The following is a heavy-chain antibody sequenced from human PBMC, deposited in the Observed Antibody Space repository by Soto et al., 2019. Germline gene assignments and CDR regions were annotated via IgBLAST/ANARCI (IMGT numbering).Heavy chain of an antibody. CDR1: GGSIRSGGYY. J-gene: IGHJ5*02. CDR3: ARDPSGIAAEGWFDP. CDR2: IYYSGST. D-gene: IGHD6-13*01. V-gene: IGHV4-31*03. Sequence: SETLSLTCTVSGGSIRSGGYYWSWIRQPPGKGLEWIGYIYYSGSTYYNPSLKSRVTISVDTSKNQFSLKLSSVTVADTAVYHCARDPSGIAAEGWFDPWGQGTLVTVS.